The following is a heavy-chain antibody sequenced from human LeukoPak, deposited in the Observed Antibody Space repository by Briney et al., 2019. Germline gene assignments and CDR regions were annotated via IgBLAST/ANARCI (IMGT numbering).Heavy chain of an antibody. J-gene: IGHJ4*02. CDR1: GFTFSNAW. Sequence: GGSLRLSCAASGFTFSNAWMSWVRQAPGKGLEWVGRIKSKTDGGTTDYAAPVKGRFTISRDDSKNTLYLQMNSLKTEDTAVYYCTTDSPRTSKLYYYGSGRETFDYWGQGTLVTVSS. CDR3: TTDSPRTSKLYYYGSGRETFDY. D-gene: IGHD3-10*01. V-gene: IGHV3-15*01. CDR2: IKSKTDGGTT.